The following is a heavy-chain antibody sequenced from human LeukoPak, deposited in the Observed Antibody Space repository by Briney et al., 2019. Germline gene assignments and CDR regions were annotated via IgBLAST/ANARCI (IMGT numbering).Heavy chain of an antibody. CDR2: ISAYNGNT. V-gene: IGHV1-18*01. CDR3: ASGAAHIYYYYGMDV. D-gene: IGHD6-6*01. J-gene: IGHJ6*02. Sequence: ASVKVSCKASGYTFTSYGISWVRQAPGQGLEWVGWISAYNGNTNYAQKLQGRVTMTTDTSTSTAYMELRSLRSDDTAVYYCASGAAHIYYYYGMDVWGQGTTVTVSS. CDR1: GYTFTSYG.